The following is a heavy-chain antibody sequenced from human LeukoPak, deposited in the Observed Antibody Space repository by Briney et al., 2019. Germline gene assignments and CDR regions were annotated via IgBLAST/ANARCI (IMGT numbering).Heavy chain of an antibody. J-gene: IGHJ4*02. Sequence: KASETLSLTCTVSGGSISSYYWGWIRQPPGKGLEWIGTISYSGSTYYNPSLKSRVTISVDTSKNQFSLKLSSVTAADTAVYYCARHKGALFAVDYWGQGTLVTVSS. V-gene: IGHV4-39*01. D-gene: IGHD3-10*01. CDR3: ARHKGALFAVDY. CDR2: ISYSGST. CDR1: GGSISSYY.